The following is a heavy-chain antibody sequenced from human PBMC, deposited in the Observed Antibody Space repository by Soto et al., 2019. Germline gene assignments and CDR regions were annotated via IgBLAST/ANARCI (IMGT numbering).Heavy chain of an antibody. D-gene: IGHD3-3*01. CDR3: ARLLPTSLPFYTIFGVVISSNWFDP. CDR2: IYYSGST. Sequence: PSETLSLTCTVSGGSISSSSYYWGWIRQPPGKGLEWIGSIYYSGSTYYNPSLKSRVTISVDTSKNQFSLKLSSVTAADTAVYYCARLLPTSLPFYTIFGVVISSNWFDPWGQGTLVTVS. V-gene: IGHV4-39*01. CDR1: GGSISSSSYY. J-gene: IGHJ5*02.